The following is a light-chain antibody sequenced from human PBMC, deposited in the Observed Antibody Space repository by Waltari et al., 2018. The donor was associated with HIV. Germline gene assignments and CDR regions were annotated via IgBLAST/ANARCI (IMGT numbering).Light chain of an antibody. CDR3: QQSYNTLAFS. CDR1: QSITGY. J-gene: IGKJ4*01. CDR2: AAS. Sequence: DIQMTQYPSSLSASVGDRVTISCRASQSITGYLNWYQQKPGKAPKLLISAASNLQSGVPSRFSGSGSGTDFTLTISSLQPEDFATYYCQQSYNTLAFSFGGGTKVDIK. V-gene: IGKV1-39*01.